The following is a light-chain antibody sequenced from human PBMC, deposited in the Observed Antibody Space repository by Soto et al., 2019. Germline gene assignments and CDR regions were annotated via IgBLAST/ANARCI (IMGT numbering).Light chain of an antibody. Sequence: QSALTQPASVSGSPGQSITISCTGTSSDVGGYDYVSGYQQYAGKAPKLTINIVRNRPLGVSSRFSGSKSGNTASRTNSGLQPEDEADYFCSSYTNSGTVLFGGGTKLTVL. J-gene: IGLJ2*01. V-gene: IGLV2-14*01. CDR2: IVR. CDR1: SSDVGGYDY. CDR3: SSYTNSGTVL.